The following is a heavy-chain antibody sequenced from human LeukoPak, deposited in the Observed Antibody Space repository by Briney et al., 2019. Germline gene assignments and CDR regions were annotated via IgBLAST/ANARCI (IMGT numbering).Heavy chain of an antibody. Sequence: GRSLRLSCAASGFTFDDYAMHWVRQAPGKGLEWVSGISRNSGTIGYADSVKGRFTISRDNAKNSLYLQMNSLRAEDTALYYCAKDTSDMALHHWGQGTLVTVSS. CDR1: GFTFDDYA. CDR2: ISRNSGTI. CDR3: AKDTSDMALHH. J-gene: IGHJ5*02. V-gene: IGHV3-9*01. D-gene: IGHD4/OR15-4a*01.